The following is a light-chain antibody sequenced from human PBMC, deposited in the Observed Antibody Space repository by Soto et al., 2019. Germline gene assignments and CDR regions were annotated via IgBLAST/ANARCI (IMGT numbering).Light chain of an antibody. CDR2: GAS. CDR1: QRVSSGY. Sequence: EIVLTQSPGTLSLSPGERATLSCRASQRVSSGYLAWYQQKPGQTPRLLIYGASGRATGIPDRFSGSGSGTDFTLTISRLEPEDFAVYYCQQYHNSPVTLGQGTKVDIK. CDR3: QQYHNSPVT. J-gene: IGKJ1*01. V-gene: IGKV3-20*01.